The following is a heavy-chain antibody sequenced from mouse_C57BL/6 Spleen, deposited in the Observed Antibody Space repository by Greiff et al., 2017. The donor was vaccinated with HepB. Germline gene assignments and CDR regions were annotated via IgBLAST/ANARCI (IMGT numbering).Heavy chain of an antibody. CDR2: INYDGSST. CDR1: GFTFSDYY. D-gene: IGHD1-2*01. V-gene: IGHV5-16*01. J-gene: IGHJ4*01. CDR3: ARVPHYGYAMDY. Sequence: EVKLVESEGGLVQPGSSMKLSCTASGFTFSDYYMAWVRQVPEKGLEWVANINYDGSSTYYLDSLKSRFIISRDNAKNILYLQMSSLKSEDTATYYCARVPHYGYAMDYWGQGTSVTVSS.